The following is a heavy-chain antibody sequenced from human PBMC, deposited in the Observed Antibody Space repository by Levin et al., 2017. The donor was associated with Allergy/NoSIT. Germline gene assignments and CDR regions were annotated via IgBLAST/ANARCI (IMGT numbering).Heavy chain of an antibody. J-gene: IGHJ3*02. D-gene: IGHD5-24*01. CDR2: INSDGSST. V-gene: IGHV3-74*01. CDR1: GFTFSSYW. CDR3: AREWLQLRTAFDI. Sequence: PGGSLRLSCAASGFTFSSYWMHWVRQAPGKGLVWVSRINSDGSSTSYADSVKGRFTISRDNAKNTLYLQMNSLRAEDTAVYYCAREWLQLRTAFDIWGQGTMVTVSS.